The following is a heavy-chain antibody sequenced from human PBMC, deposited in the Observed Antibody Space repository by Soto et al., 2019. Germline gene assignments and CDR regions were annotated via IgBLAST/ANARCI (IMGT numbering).Heavy chain of an antibody. CDR3: ARLAYPNTYGYFAY. Sequence: QVQLQESGPGLVKPSETLSLTCTVSGGSISSYYWSWIRQPAGKGLEWIGRIYTSGRTNYNPSLKSRVTMSVVTSKNQFSLKLSSVTAADTAVYYCARLAYPNTYGYFAYWGQGTLVTVSS. J-gene: IGHJ4*02. CDR1: GGSISSYY. D-gene: IGHD4-17*01. CDR2: IYTSGRT. V-gene: IGHV4-4*07.